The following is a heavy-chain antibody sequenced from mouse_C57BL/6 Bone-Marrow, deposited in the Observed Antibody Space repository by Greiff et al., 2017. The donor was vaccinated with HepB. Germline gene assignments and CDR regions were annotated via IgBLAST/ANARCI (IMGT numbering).Heavy chain of an antibody. Sequence: EVQRVESGGGLVKPGGSLKLSCAASGFTFSSYAMSWVRQTPEKRLEWVATISDGGSYTYYPDNVKGRFTISRDNAKNNLYLQMSHLKSEDTAMYYCARHYYAMDYWGQGTSVTVSS. CDR3: ARHYYAMDY. J-gene: IGHJ4*01. V-gene: IGHV5-4*01. CDR2: ISDGGSYT. CDR1: GFTFSSYA.